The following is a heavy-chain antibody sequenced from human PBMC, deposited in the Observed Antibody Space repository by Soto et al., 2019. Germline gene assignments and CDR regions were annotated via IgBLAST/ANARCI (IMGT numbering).Heavy chain of an antibody. Sequence: SGPTLVNPTQTLTLTCTFSGFSLSTSGVGVGWIRQPPGKALEWLALIYWDDDKRYSPSLKSRLTITKDTSKNQVVLTMTNMDPVDTATYYCAHRRPDCSGGSCYSDYFDYWGQGTLVTVSS. D-gene: IGHD2-15*01. J-gene: IGHJ4*02. CDR1: GFSLSTSGVG. CDR2: IYWDDDK. V-gene: IGHV2-5*02. CDR3: AHRRPDCSGGSCYSDYFDY.